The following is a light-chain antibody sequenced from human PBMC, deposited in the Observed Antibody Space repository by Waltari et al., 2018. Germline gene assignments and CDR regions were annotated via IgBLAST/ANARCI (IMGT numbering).Light chain of an antibody. V-gene: IGLV3-21*04. Sequence: SYVLTQPPSVSVAPGKTATITCGGNNIGGKSVHWYQQKPGQAPVLVIVYDTDRPSGIPERFSGSNSGNTATLTITRAEAGDEADYYCQVWDSSSDQGVFGPGTKVTVL. CDR3: QVWDSSSDQGV. J-gene: IGLJ1*01. CDR2: YDT. CDR1: NIGGKS.